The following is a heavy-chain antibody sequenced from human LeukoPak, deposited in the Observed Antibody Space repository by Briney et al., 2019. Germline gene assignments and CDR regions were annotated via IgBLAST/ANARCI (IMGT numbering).Heavy chain of an antibody. CDR3: AKEHSPYCSGEACYDYFDY. V-gene: IGHV1-18*01. CDR2: ISAYNGNT. D-gene: IGHD2-15*01. Sequence: ASVKVSCKASGYTFTSYGISWVRQAPGQGLEWMGWISAYNGNTNYAQKLQGRVTMTTDTSTSTAYMELRSLRSDDTAVYYCAKEHSPYCSGEACYDYFDYWGQGTLVTVSS. J-gene: IGHJ4*02. CDR1: GYTFTSYG.